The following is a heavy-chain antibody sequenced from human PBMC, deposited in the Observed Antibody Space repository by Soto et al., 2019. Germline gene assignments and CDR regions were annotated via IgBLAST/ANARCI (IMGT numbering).Heavy chain of an antibody. D-gene: IGHD2-2*01. J-gene: IGHJ6*02. CDR1: GFTFSSYG. CDR3: AREVYQLLCYYYGMDV. CDR2: IWYDGSNK. V-gene: IGHV3-33*01. Sequence: QVQLVESGGGVVQPGRSLRLSCAASGFTFSSYGMHWVRQAPGKGLEWVAVIWYDGSNKYYADSVKGRFTISRDNSKNTLYLQMNSLRAEDTAVYYCAREVYQLLCYYYGMDVWGQGTTVTVSS.